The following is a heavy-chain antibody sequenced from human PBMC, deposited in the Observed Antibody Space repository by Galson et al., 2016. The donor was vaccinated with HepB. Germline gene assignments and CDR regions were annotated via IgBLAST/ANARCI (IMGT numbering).Heavy chain of an antibody. D-gene: IGHD6-13*01. J-gene: IGHJ4*02. Sequence: SVKVSCKASGYTFSRNGITWVRQAPGQGLEWMGWISVYDGNTNFAQKFQGRVTLSTDTSTSTAHMELRSLRSDDTAVYYCARVTLSAAGTGDYWGQGTLVTVSS. V-gene: IGHV1-18*01. CDR2: ISVYDGNT. CDR3: ARVTLSAAGTGDY. CDR1: GYTFSRNG.